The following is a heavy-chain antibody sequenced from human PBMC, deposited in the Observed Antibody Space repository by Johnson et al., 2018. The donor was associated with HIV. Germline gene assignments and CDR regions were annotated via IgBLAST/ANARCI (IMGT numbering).Heavy chain of an antibody. J-gene: IGHJ3*02. D-gene: IGHD3-10*01. Sequence: QMQLVESGGGVVQPGRSLRLSCAASGFTFSSYAMHWVRQAPGKGLEWVAVISYDGSNKYYADSVKGRFTIPRDNSKNTLYLQMNSLRAEDTAVYYCAKVSGGGIVRWDIWGQGTMVTVSS. CDR2: ISYDGSNK. CDR3: AKVSGGGIVRWDI. V-gene: IGHV3-30*04. CDR1: GFTFSSYA.